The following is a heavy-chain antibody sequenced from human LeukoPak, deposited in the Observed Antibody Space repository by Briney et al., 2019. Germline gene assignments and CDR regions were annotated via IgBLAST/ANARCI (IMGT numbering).Heavy chain of an antibody. J-gene: IGHJ4*02. CDR1: GGSISSYY. V-gene: IGHV4-59*01. Sequence: SEALSLTCTVSGGSISSYYWSWIRQPPGKGLEWIGYIYYSGSTNYNPSLKSRVTISVDTSKNQFSLKLSSVTAADTAVYYCAREATTAFDYWGQGTLVTVSS. CDR3: AREATTAFDY. CDR2: IYYSGST. D-gene: IGHD5-12*01.